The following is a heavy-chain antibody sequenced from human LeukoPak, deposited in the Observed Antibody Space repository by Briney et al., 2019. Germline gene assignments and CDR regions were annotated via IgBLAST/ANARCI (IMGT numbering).Heavy chain of an antibody. Sequence: QRGGSLSLSCAASGTYWMHWVRQAPGKGLVWVSHINSDGSWTSYADSVKGRSTISKDNAKNTVYLQMNNLRAEDAAVYYCVSFYETYWGRGTLVTVSS. J-gene: IGHJ4*02. CDR1: GTYW. CDR3: VSFYETY. D-gene: IGHD2-2*01. V-gene: IGHV3-74*01. CDR2: INSDGSWT.